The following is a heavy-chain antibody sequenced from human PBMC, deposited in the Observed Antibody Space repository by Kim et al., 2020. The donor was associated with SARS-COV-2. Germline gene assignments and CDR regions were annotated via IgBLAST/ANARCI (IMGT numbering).Heavy chain of an antibody. D-gene: IGHD6-13*01. J-gene: IGHJ5*02. Sequence: SETLSLTCTVSGGSISSYYWSWIRQPPGKGLEWIGYIYYSGSTNYNPSLKSRVTISVDTSKNQFSLKLSSVTAADTAVYYCARDRGSSCLDPWGQGTLVTVSS. CDR1: GGSISSYY. CDR2: IYYSGST. CDR3: ARDRGSSCLDP. V-gene: IGHV4-59*13.